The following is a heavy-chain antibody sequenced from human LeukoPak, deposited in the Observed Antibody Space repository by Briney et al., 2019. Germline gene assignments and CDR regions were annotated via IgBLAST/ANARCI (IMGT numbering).Heavy chain of an antibody. CDR1: GGSIRSYY. V-gene: IGHV4-59*01. CDR2: IYYSGST. CDR3: ARDTAMKR. Sequence: SETLSLTCTVCGGSIRSYYWSWIRQPPGKGLEWIGYIYYSGSTNYNPSLKSRVTISVDTSKNQFSLKLSSVTAADTAVYYCARDTAMKRWGQGTLVTVSS. J-gene: IGHJ4*02. D-gene: IGHD5-18*01.